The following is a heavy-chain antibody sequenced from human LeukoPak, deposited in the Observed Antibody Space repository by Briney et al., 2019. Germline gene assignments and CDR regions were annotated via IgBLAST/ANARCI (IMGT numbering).Heavy chain of an antibody. J-gene: IGHJ4*02. V-gene: IGHV1-18*01. Sequence: GASVKVSCKASGYTFTSYGISWVRQAPGQGLEWMGWISAYNGNTNYAQKLQGRVTMTTDTSTSTAYMELRSLRSDDTAVYYCARDARITIFGVVIRGPLTYWGQGTLVTVSS. D-gene: IGHD3-3*01. CDR2: ISAYNGNT. CDR3: ARDARITIFGVVIRGPLTY. CDR1: GYTFTSYG.